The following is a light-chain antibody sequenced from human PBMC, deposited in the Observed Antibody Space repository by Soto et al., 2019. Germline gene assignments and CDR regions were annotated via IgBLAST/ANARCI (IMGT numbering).Light chain of an antibody. CDR2: RES. Sequence: VLTQSPATLSLSPGDSATLSCRASQTVNNNYVAWYQQKTGQAPRILIFRESNKATGIPDRLSGSGSGTELILTISGLEPEDFAVYYCQKFSSYPLTCGGGTKVDIK. J-gene: IGKJ4*01. CDR3: QKFSSYPLT. V-gene: IGKV3-20*01. CDR1: QTVNNNY.